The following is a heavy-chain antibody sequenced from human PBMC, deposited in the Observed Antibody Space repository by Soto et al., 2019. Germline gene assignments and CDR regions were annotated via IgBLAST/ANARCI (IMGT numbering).Heavy chain of an antibody. J-gene: IGHJ6*02. CDR3: ARDFGVVVPYYYGMDV. CDR2: IWYDGSNK. CDR1: GFTFSSYG. V-gene: IGHV3-33*01. D-gene: IGHD2-2*01. Sequence: GGSLRLSCAASGFTFSSYGMHWVRQAPGKGLEWVAVIWYDGSNKYYADSVKGRFTISRDNSKNTLYPQMNSLRAEDTAVYYCARDFGVVVPYYYGMDVWGQGTTVTVSS.